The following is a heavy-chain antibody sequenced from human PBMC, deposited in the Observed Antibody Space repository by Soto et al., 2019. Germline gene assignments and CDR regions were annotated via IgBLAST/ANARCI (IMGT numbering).Heavy chain of an antibody. CDR1: GFTFSRYA. CDR3: AAAEQWLADPFDY. CDR2: ISYDGDSI. J-gene: IGHJ4*02. V-gene: IGHV3-30-3*01. D-gene: IGHD6-19*01. Sequence: PGGSLRLSCAASGFTFSRYAMSWVRQAPGKGLEWVSVISYDGDSIFYTDSVKGRFTISRDNSKNTLYLQMNSLRAEDTAVYYCAAAEQWLADPFDYWGQGTLVTVSS.